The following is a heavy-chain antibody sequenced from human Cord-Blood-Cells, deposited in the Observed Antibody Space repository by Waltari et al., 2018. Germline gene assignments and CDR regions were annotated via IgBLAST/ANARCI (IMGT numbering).Heavy chain of an antibody. Sequence: QVQLQESGPGLVKPSETLSLTCTVSGGSISSYYWSWSRQPPGKGLEWIGYIYYSGSTNYNPSLKSRVTISVDTSKNQFSLKLSSVTAADTAVYYCAGGHRTVVTLMSAFDIWGQGTMVTVSS. V-gene: IGHV4-59*08. D-gene: IGHD2-21*02. CDR3: AGGHRTVVTLMSAFDI. J-gene: IGHJ3*02. CDR1: GGSISSYY. CDR2: IYYSGST.